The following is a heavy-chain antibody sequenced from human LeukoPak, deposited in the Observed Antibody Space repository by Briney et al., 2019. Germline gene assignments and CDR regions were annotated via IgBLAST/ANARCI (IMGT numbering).Heavy chain of an antibody. CDR3: ARDVGASPYFDY. CDR1: GFTFSSYA. D-gene: IGHD1-26*01. CDR2: IYSGGST. V-gene: IGHV3-53*01. J-gene: IGHJ4*02. Sequence: GGSLRLSCAASGFTFSSYAMSWVRQAPGKGLEWVSVIYSGGSTYYADSVKGRFTISRDNSKNTLYLQMNSLRAEDTAVYYCARDVGASPYFDYWGQGTLVTVSS.